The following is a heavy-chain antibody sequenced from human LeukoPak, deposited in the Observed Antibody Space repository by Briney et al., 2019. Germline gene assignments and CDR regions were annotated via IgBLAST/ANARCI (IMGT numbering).Heavy chain of an antibody. CDR2: INHSGST. D-gene: IGHD3-10*01. Sequence: SETLSLTCAVYGGSFSGYYWSWIRQPPGKGLEWIGEINHSGSTNYNPSLKSRVTISVDTSKNQFSLKLSSVTAADTAVYYCARQTGSGLFILPGGQGKLVTVSS. J-gene: IGHJ4*02. CDR3: ARQTGSGLFILP. V-gene: IGHV4-34*01. CDR1: GGSFSGYY.